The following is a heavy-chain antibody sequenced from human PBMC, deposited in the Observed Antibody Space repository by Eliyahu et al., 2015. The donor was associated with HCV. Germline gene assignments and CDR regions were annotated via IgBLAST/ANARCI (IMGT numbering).Heavy chain of an antibody. CDR1: GGSFSGYY. CDR2: INHSGST. J-gene: IGHJ4*02. Sequence: QVQLQQWGAGLLKPSXTLSLTCAVYGGSFSGYYWSWIRQPPGKGLEWIGEINHSGSTNYNPSLKSRVTISVDTSKNQFSLKLSSVTAADTAVYYCALEGGNIGSGWTVDYWGQGTLVTVSS. V-gene: IGHV4-34*01. D-gene: IGHD6-19*01. CDR3: ALEGGNIGSGWTVDY.